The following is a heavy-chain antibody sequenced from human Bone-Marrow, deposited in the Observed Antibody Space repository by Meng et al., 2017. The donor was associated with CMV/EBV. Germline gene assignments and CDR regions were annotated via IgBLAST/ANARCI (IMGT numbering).Heavy chain of an antibody. D-gene: IGHD2-21*01. CDR2: IYYTGST. J-gene: IGHJ5*02. V-gene: IGHV4-39*01. Sequence: GSLRLSCTVSGGSISSSSYFWVWIRQPPGKGLEWIGSIYYTGSTYYSPSLKSRVTISLDTSKNQFPLKLSSVTAADTAVYYCARRVRSSNWFDPWGQGTLVTVSS. CDR3: ARRVRSSNWFDP. CDR1: GGSISSSSYF.